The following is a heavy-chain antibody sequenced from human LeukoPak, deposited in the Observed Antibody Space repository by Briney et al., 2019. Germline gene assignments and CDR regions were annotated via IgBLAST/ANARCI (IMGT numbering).Heavy chain of an antibody. CDR1: GFTFSDYY. V-gene: IGHV3-11*01. D-gene: IGHD2-8*01. CDR2: ISSSGGTI. J-gene: IGHJ6*03. CDR3: ARDHAITRGARYCYMDL. Sequence: GGSLRLSCAASGFTFSDYYMSWIRQAPGKGLEWVSYISSSGGTIDYADSVKGRFTISRDNAKNSLYLQMHSLTAEDTAVHYCARDHAITRGARYCYMDLWGKGTTVTVSS.